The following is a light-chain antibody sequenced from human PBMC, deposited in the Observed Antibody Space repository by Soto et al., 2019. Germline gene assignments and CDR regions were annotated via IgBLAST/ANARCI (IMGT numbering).Light chain of an antibody. CDR2: DVS. J-gene: IGLJ1*01. V-gene: IGLV2-14*01. CDR3: SSYTSSSTLG. CDR1: SSDVGGYNY. Sequence: QSALTQPASVSGSPGQSITISCTGTSSDVGGYNYVSWYQQHPGKAPKLMIYDVSNRPSGVSNRFSGSKSGNTASLTISGLQADDEADYYCSSYTSSSTLGFGTGTQLTVL.